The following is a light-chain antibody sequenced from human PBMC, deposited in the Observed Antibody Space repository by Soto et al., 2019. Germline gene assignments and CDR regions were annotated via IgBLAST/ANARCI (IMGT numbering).Light chain of an antibody. Sequence: QSVLTQPPSVSGAPGQRVTISCTGSSSNIGAGYDVHWYQQLPGTAPKLLIYGNSNRHSGVPDRFSGSKSGTSASLAITGLQAEDEADYYCQSSDSSLSGVVFGGGTKLTVL. V-gene: IGLV1-40*01. CDR2: GNS. CDR1: SSNIGAGYD. J-gene: IGLJ2*01. CDR3: QSSDSSLSGVV.